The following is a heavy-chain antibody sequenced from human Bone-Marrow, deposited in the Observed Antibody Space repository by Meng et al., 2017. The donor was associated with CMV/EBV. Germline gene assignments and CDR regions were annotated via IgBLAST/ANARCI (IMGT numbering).Heavy chain of an antibody. V-gene: IGHV3-30-3*01. D-gene: IGHD3-10*01. J-gene: IGHJ4*02. CDR2: ISYDGSNK. Sequence: LHWVRKAPGKGLEWVASISYDGSNKYYADSLRGRFTISRDNSKNTLYLQMNSLRAEDTALYYCAREAMAVTMIRGIIRPDEKYYFDYWGQGTLVTVSS. CDR3: AREAMAVTMIRGIIRPDEKYYFDY.